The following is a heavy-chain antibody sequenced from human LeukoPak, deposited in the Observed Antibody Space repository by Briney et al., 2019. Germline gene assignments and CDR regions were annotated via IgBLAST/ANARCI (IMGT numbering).Heavy chain of an antibody. CDR2: ISGSGSSI. CDR1: GFTFSRFE. Sequence: PGGSLRLSCVASGFTFSRFEMNWVRQAPGKGLEWVSYISGSGSSIYYADSVKGRFTISRDNAKNTLYLQMNSLRAEDTAVYYCARDRANDYFDYWGQGTLVTVSS. D-gene: IGHD3-10*01. V-gene: IGHV3-48*03. J-gene: IGHJ4*02. CDR3: ARDRANDYFDY.